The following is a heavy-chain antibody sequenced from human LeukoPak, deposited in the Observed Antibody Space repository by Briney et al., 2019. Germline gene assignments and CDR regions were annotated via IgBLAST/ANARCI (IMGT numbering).Heavy chain of an antibody. CDR2: ISSSSSFI. CDR1: GFTFSRYS. V-gene: IGHV3-21*01. J-gene: IGHJ4*02. Sequence: GGSLRLSYAASGFTFSRYSMNWVRQAPGKGLEWVSSISSSSSFIYYADSVKGRFTISRDNAKNSLYLQMNSLRAEDTAVYYCARDPPLGYCSSSSCPHLDYWGQGTLVTVSS. D-gene: IGHD2-2*01. CDR3: ARDPPLGYCSSSSCPHLDY.